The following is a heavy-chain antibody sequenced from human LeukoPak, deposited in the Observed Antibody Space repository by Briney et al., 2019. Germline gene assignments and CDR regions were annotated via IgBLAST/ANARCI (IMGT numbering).Heavy chain of an antibody. CDR2: ISYDGSNK. V-gene: IGHV3-30*03. J-gene: IGHJ4*02. CDR1: GFIFSGYG. D-gene: IGHD5-24*01. CDR3: ARVVATITEGPVGYYFDY. Sequence: GGSLRLSCAASGFIFSGYGMHWVRQAPGKGLEWVAVISYDGSNKYYVDSVKGRFTISRDNSKNTVYLQMNSLRSDDTAVYYCARVVATITEGPVGYYFDYWGQGTLVTVSS.